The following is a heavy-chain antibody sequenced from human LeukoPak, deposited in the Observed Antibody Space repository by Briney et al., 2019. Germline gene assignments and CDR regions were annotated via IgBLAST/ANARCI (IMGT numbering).Heavy chain of an antibody. CDR1: GYTFTDYY. CDR3: AREGVAVDF. V-gene: IGHV1-2*02. CDR2: VNPDSGDT. J-gene: IGHJ4*02. D-gene: IGHD2-15*01. Sequence: ASVKVSCKASGYTFTDYYIHWVRQAPGQGLEWMGWVNPDSGDTNYAQKFQGRVTMTRDTSISTAYMELSRLRSDDTAMFYCAREGVAVDFWGQGTLVTVSS.